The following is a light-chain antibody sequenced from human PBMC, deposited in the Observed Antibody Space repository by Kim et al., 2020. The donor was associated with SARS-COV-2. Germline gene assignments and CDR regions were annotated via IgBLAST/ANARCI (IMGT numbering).Light chain of an antibody. V-gene: IGKV3-20*01. CDR2: GAS. J-gene: IGKJ3*01. CDR3: QQYGSSPT. CDR1: QSVSSSY. Sequence: LTPGERATLSCRASQSVSSSYLAWYQQKPGQAPRLLIYGASSRATGIPDRFSGSGSGTDFTLTISRLEPEDFAVYYCQQYGSSPTFGPGTKVDIK.